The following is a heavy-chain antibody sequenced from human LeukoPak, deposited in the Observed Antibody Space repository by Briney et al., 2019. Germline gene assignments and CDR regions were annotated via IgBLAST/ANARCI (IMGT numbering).Heavy chain of an antibody. CDR3: AKEGPGLYYFDY. CDR1: GFTFSSYG. V-gene: IGHV3-33*06. J-gene: IGHJ4*02. Sequence: PGRSLRLSCAASGFTFSSYGMHWVRQAPGKGLEWVAVIWYDGSNKYYADSVKGRFTISRDNSKNTLYLQMNSLRAEDTAVYYCAKEGPGLYYFDYWGQGTLVTVSS. CDR2: IWYDGSNK.